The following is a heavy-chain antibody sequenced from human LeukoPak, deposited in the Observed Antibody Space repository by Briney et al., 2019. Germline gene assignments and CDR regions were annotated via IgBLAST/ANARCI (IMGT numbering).Heavy chain of an antibody. Sequence: GESLKISCKASGYIFTNYWIGWVRQMPGKGLEWMGIIYPGDSDTRYSPSFQGQVTISADKSISTAYLQWSSLKASDTAMYYCARQSAAAAPDYWGQGTLVTVSS. CDR2: IYPGDSDT. D-gene: IGHD6-13*01. J-gene: IGHJ4*02. CDR1: GYIFTNYW. CDR3: ARQSAAAAPDY. V-gene: IGHV5-51*01.